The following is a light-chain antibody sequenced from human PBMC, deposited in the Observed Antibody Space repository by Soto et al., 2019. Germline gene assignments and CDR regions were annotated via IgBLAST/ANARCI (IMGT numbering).Light chain of an antibody. CDR1: ESIARH. Sequence: DIQMTQSPSSLSASVVDRVTMTCRASESIARHLNWYQQRPGKAPKLLIYAASTLQNGVPSRFRGGGSGKDFTLTISNLQPEDFATYYCQQPYSTPSITFGQGTRLEI. V-gene: IGKV1-39*01. J-gene: IGKJ5*01. CDR2: AAS. CDR3: QQPYSTPSIT.